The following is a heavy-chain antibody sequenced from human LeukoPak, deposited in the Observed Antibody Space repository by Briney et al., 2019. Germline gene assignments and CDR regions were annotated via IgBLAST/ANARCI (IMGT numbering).Heavy chain of an antibody. D-gene: IGHD3-3*01. CDR2: IYSGGST. J-gene: IGHJ4*02. CDR1: GFTVSSNY. CDR3: AKVGARKIYYAIDY. Sequence: GGSLRLSCAASGFTVSSNYVSWVRQAPGKGLEWVSIIYSGGSTYYADFVKGRFIISRDNSKNTVYLQMSRLRAEDTAVYYCAKVGARKIYYAIDYWGQGTPVTVYS. V-gene: IGHV3-66*01.